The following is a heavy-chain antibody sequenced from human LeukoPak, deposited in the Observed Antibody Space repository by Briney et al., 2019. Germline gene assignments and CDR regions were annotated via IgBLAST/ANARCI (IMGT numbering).Heavy chain of an antibody. CDR2: ITGSSSTI. Sequence: PGGALRLSCAASGFTLSSYNMNWVRQAPGKGLEWVSYITGSSSTISYADSVKGRFTISRDNARNSLYLQINSLRAEDTAVYYCATDRHWAFDYWGQGTLVTVSS. J-gene: IGHJ4*02. D-gene: IGHD3-16*01. CDR1: GFTLSSYN. V-gene: IGHV3-48*01. CDR3: ATDRHWAFDY.